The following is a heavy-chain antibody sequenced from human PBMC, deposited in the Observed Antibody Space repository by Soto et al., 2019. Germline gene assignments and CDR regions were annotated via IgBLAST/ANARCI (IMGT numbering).Heavy chain of an antibody. J-gene: IGHJ4*02. CDR2: ISYDGSNK. CDR3: AKDLYKYSSGWYVLFDY. V-gene: IGHV3-30*18. D-gene: IGHD6-19*01. CDR1: GFTFSSYG. Sequence: SLRLSCAASGFTFSSYGMHWVRQAPGKGLEWVAVISYDGSNKYYADSVKGRFTISRDNSKNTLYLQMNSLRAEDTAVYYCAKDLYKYSSGWYVLFDYWGQGTLVTVSS.